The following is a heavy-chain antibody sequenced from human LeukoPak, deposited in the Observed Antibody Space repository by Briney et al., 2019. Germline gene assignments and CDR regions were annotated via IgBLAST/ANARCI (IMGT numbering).Heavy chain of an antibody. CDR3: ARHSYYYDSSGYVFAFDI. J-gene: IGHJ3*02. D-gene: IGHD3-22*01. CDR1: GGSISSYY. V-gene: IGHV4-59*08. CDR2: IYYSGST. Sequence: SETLSLTCTASGGSISSYYWSWIRQPPGKGLEWIGYIYYSGSTNYNPSLKSRVTISVDTSKNQFSLKLSSVTAADTAVYYCARHSYYYDSSGYVFAFDIWGQGTMVTVSS.